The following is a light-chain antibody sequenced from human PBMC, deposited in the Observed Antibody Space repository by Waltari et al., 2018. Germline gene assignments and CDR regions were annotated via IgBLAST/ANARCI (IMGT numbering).Light chain of an antibody. J-gene: IGKJ2*03. CDR1: QRVSNY. CDR3: QIYSSAPHS. V-gene: IGKV3-20*01. Sequence: VILTQSPARLSLSPGERATVSCRASQRVSNYLAWYQQKPGQAPRLLIYGASSRATGIPDRFSGSGSGTEFSLTISSLDPEDFAVYFCQIYSSAPHSFGQGTKVEIK. CDR2: GAS.